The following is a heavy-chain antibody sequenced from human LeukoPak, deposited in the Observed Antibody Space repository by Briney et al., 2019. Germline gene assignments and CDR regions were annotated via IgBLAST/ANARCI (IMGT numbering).Heavy chain of an antibody. CDR2: INYSGST. V-gene: IGHV4-30-4*08. J-gene: IGHJ6*03. CDR3: ASRIAAAGKGNYYMDV. Sequence: SETLSLTCTVSGGSISSGDYYWSWIRQPPGKGLEWIGYINYSGSTYYNPSLKSRVTISVDTSKNQFSLKLSSVTAADTAVYYCASRIAAAGKGNYYMDVWGKGTTVTVSS. D-gene: IGHD6-13*01. CDR1: GGSISSGDYY.